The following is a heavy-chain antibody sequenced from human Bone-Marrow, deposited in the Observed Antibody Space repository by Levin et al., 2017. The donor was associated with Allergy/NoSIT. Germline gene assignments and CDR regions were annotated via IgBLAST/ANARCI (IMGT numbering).Heavy chain of an antibody. V-gene: IGHV1-69*13. J-gene: IGHJ6*02. CDR2: IIPIFGTA. Sequence: SVKVSCKASGGTFSSYAISWVRQAPGQGLEWMGGIIPIFGTANYAQKFQGRVTITADESTSTAYMELSSLRSEDTAVYYCARDPRQVIAVAGTDYYYYYGMDVWGQGTTVTVSS. CDR1: GGTFSSYA. CDR3: ARDPRQVIAVAGTDYYYYYGMDV. D-gene: IGHD6-19*01.